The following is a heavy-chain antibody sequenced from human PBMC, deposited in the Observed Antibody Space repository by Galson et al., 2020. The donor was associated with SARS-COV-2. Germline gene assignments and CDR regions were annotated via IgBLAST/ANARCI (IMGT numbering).Heavy chain of an antibody. J-gene: IGHJ4*02. CDR1: GFTFSNYA. Sequence: GESLKISCAASGFTFSNYAMSWVRQAQGKGLEWVSAIGGSGGSTYYTDSVKGRFTISRDNSKNTLYLQMNSLRAEDTAVYYCAKRDDSSGYPYYFDYWGQGTLVTVSS. V-gene: IGHV3-23*01. CDR3: AKRDDSSGYPYYFDY. CDR2: IGGSGGST. D-gene: IGHD3-22*01.